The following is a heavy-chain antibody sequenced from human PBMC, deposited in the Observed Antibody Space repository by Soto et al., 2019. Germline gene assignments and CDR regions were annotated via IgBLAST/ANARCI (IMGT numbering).Heavy chain of an antibody. CDR1: GFTFSSYS. J-gene: IGHJ4*02. Sequence: GGSLRLSCAASGFTFSSYSMNWVRQAPGKGLEWVSSISSSSSYIYYADSVKGRFTISRDNAKNSLYLQMNSLRAEDTAVYYCARANLNHPTGGYYWGQRTLVTGSS. V-gene: IGHV3-21*01. CDR3: ARANLNHPTGGYY. D-gene: IGHD4-17*01. CDR2: ISSSSSYI.